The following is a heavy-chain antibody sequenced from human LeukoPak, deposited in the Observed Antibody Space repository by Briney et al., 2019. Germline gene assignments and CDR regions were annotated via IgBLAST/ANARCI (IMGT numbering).Heavy chain of an antibody. CDR1: GFTFSSYA. CDR3: AKDRSGDGSGRSYIDY. V-gene: IGHV3-23*01. D-gene: IGHD3-10*01. CDR2: VSGSGDSK. Sequence: GGSLRLSCAASGFTFSSYAMSWVRQAPGKGLEWVSTVSGSGDSKYYADSVKGRLTISRDSSKKTVYLQMSSLRDEDTAVYFCAKDRSGDGSGRSYIDYWGQGTLVTVTS. J-gene: IGHJ4*02.